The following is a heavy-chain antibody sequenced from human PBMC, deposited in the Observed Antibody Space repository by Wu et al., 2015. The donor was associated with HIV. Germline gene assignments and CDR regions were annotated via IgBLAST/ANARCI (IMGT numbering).Heavy chain of an antibody. CDR1: GDTFSSHT. V-gene: IGHV1-69*12. Sequence: QVQLVQSGAEMKKPGSSMKVSCMASGDTFSSHTINWVRQAPGQGLEWMGGIIPIFGTANYAQKFQGRVTITADESTSTAYMELSSLRSEDTAVYYCARGLAARLGPFWYFDLWGRGTLVTVSS. D-gene: IGHD6-6*01. CDR2: IIPIFGTA. J-gene: IGHJ2*01. CDR3: ARGLAARLGPFWYFDL.